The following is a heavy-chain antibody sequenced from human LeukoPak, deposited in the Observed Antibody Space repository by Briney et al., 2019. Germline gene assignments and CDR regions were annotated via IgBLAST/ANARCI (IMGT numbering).Heavy chain of an antibody. V-gene: IGHV3-7*01. Sequence: GGSLRLSCAASGFTFSSYWMSWVRQAPGKGLEWVANIKQDGSEKYYVDSVKGRFTISRDNAKNSLYLQMNSLRAEDTAVYYCARGGRRLQSDLIDYWGQGTLVTVSS. CDR2: IKQDGSEK. CDR1: GFTFSSYW. D-gene: IGHD5-24*01. J-gene: IGHJ4*02. CDR3: ARGGRRLQSDLIDY.